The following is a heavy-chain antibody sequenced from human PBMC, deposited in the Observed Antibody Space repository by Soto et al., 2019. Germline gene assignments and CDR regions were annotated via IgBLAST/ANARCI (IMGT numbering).Heavy chain of an antibody. CDR3: ARQSPAHPDYDSSGYYDY. J-gene: IGHJ4*02. CDR1: GYRFTSYW. V-gene: IGHV5-51*01. Sequence: GESLKISCKGSGYRFTSYWIGWVRQMPGKGLEWMGIIYPGDSDTRYSPSFQGQVTISADKSISTAYLQWSSLKASDTAMYYWARQSPAHPDYDSSGYYDYWGQGTLVTVSS. D-gene: IGHD3-22*01. CDR2: IYPGDSDT.